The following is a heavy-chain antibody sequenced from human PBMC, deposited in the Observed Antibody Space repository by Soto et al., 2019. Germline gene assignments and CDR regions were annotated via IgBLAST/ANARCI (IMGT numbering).Heavy chain of an antibody. J-gene: IGHJ6*02. V-gene: IGHV5-51*01. Sequence: GESLKISCKVSGYNFTTYWIAWVRQMPGKGLEWMGIIYPGDSDTRYSPSFQGQVTISADKSIRTAYLQWSSLKASDTAMYYCARQAGYYYYGLGVWGRGTTVTVAS. CDR3: ARQAGYYYYGLGV. CDR2: IYPGDSDT. CDR1: GYNFTTYW.